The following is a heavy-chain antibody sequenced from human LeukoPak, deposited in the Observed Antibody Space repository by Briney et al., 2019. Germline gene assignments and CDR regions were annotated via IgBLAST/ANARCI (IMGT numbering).Heavy chain of an antibody. CDR1: GFTFSSYA. CDR2: ISYDGSSE. V-gene: IGHV3-30-3*01. CDR3: ARSGYSGRYPAYFDY. Sequence: GGSLRLSCAASGFTFSSYAVHWVRQAPAKGLEWVALISYDGSSEYYADSVRGRFTISRDNSKNTLYLQMNSLRAEDTAVYYCARSGYSGRYPAYFDYWGQGTLVTVSS. D-gene: IGHD1-26*01. J-gene: IGHJ4*02.